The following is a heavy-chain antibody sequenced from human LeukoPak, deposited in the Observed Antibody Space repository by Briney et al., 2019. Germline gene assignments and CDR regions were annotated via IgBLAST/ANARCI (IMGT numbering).Heavy chain of an antibody. CDR2: IYTSGST. CDR1: GGSISSYY. J-gene: IGHJ6*03. Sequence: SETLSLTCTVSGGSISSYYWGWIRQPAGKGLEWIGRIYTSGSTNYNPSLKSRVTMSVDTSKNQFSLKLSSVTAADTAVYYCARVRTQPDYYMDVWGKGTTVTVSS. CDR3: ARVRTQPDYYMDV. V-gene: IGHV4-4*07. D-gene: IGHD1-7*01.